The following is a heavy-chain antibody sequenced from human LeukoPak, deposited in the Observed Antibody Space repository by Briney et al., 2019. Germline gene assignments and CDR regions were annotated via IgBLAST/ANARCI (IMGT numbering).Heavy chain of an antibody. CDR1: GGSFSGYY. D-gene: IGHD6-13*01. CDR3: VRKSIVTAGRKPYDF. J-gene: IGHJ4*02. CDR2: IDHSRRT. Sequence: SETLSLTCAVYGGSFSGYYWSWIRQPPGKGLEWIGEIDHSRRTNSNASLKSRVSLSIDMSKNQFSLRLSSVTAADTAVYYCVRKSIVTAGRKPYDFWDQGALVTVSP. V-gene: IGHV4-34*01.